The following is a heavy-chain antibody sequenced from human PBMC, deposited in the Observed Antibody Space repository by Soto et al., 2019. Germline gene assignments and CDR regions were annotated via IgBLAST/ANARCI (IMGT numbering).Heavy chain of an antibody. V-gene: IGHV4-39*01. CDR3: ARHWIAGSSIP. D-gene: IGHD2-21*01. CDR1: GDSISSSSQY. J-gene: IGHJ5*02. Sequence: LSLTCSVSGDSISSSSQYWGWIRQPPGKGLEWIGSIHYSGTSYYNPSLKSRVTIFVDTSKNQLSLKLSSVTAADTAVYYCARHWIAGSSIPWGQGTLATVSS. CDR2: IHYSGTS.